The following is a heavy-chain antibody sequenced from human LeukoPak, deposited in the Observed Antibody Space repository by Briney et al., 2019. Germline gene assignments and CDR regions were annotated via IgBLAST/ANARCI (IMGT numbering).Heavy chain of an antibody. D-gene: IGHD3-22*01. V-gene: IGHV4-59*08. J-gene: IGHJ4*02. CDR2: IYYSGST. CDR3: ARYYYDSSGYYLLDY. CDR1: GGSISSYY. Sequence: SETLSLTCTVSGGSISSYYWSWIRQAPGKGLEWIGYIYYSGSTNYNPSLKSRVTISVDTSKNQFSLKLSSVTAADTAVYYCARYYYDSSGYYLLDYWGQGTLVTVSS.